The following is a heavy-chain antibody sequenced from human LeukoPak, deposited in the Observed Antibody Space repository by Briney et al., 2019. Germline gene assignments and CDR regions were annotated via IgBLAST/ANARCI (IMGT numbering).Heavy chain of an antibody. CDR3: ASGLAYDYVWGSYRLPGGSDAFDI. CDR2: IKQDGSEK. D-gene: IGHD3-16*02. Sequence: PGGSLRLSCAASGFTFSSYWMSWVRQAPGKGLEWVANIKQDGSEKYYVDSVKGRFTISRDNAKNSLYLQMNSLRAEDTALYYCASGLAYDYVWGSYRLPGGSDAFDIWGQGTMVTVSS. V-gene: IGHV3-7*03. CDR1: GFTFSSYW. J-gene: IGHJ3*02.